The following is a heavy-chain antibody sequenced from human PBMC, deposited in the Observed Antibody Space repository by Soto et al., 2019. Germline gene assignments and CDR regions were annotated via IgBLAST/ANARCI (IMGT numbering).Heavy chain of an antibody. CDR2: IYYSGST. D-gene: IGHD5-12*01. CDR3: AYAGYSGYDYVDY. J-gene: IGHJ4*02. Sequence: SETLSLTCTVSGGSISSYYWSWIRQPPGKGLEWIGYIYYSGSTNYNPSLKSRVTISVDTSKNQFSLKLSSVTAADTAVYYCAYAGYSGYDYVDYWGRGTLVTVSS. CDR1: GGSISSYY. V-gene: IGHV4-59*08.